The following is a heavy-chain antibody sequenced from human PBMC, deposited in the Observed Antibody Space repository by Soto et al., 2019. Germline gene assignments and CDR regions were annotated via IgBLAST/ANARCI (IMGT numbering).Heavy chain of an antibody. J-gene: IGHJ6*02. CDR3: AKDIISDSSSHFYGIDV. CDR2: ISYDGTNK. CDR1: GFTFSSYG. V-gene: IGHV3-30*18. Sequence: GGALRLSWAASGFTFSSYGIHWVRQAPGKGLEWVAVISYDGTNKYYADSVKGRFTISRDNSKNTLYLQINSLRPEDTAVYHCAKDIISDSSSHFYGIDVRGQVTTFT. D-gene: IGHD3-22*01.